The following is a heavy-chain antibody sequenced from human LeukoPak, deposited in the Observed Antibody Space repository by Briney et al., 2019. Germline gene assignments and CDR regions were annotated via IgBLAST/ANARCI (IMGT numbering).Heavy chain of an antibody. V-gene: IGHV3-66*01. J-gene: IGHJ3*02. CDR3: ARGPRDYYDSSVGAFDI. Sequence: GGSLRLSCAASGFALSSNYMSWVRQAPGKGLEGVAVIYSGDSTYYADPVKGRFTIYRDNSKNTLYLQMNSLRAEDTAVYYCARGPRDYYDSSVGAFDIWGQGTMVTVSS. CDR1: GFALSSNY. CDR2: IYSGDST. D-gene: IGHD3-22*01.